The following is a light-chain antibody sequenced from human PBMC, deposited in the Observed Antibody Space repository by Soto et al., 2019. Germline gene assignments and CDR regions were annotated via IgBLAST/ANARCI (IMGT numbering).Light chain of an antibody. V-gene: IGKV1-5*01. CDR1: QSISSW. CDR3: QQYNSYLYT. Sequence: DIQMTQSPSTLSASVGDRVTITCRASQSISSWLAWYQQKPGKAPKLLIYDASSLESGVPSRFSGSGSGTEFTLTISSLQPDDFANYSCQQYNSYLYTFGQGTQLEIK. J-gene: IGKJ2*01. CDR2: DAS.